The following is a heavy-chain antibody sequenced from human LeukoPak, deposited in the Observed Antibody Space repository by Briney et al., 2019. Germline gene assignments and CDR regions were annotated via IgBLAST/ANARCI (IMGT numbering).Heavy chain of an antibody. J-gene: IGHJ4*02. Sequence: ASVKVSCKTSGYTFTDYYMHWVRQAAGQGLEWMGWITPNSGGTKYAQKFQGRVTMTRDTSINTAYMELSRLRSDDTAVYYCARVSRFYYDSSGDFDYWGQGSLVTVSS. CDR2: ITPNSGGT. CDR3: ARVSRFYYDSSGDFDY. V-gene: IGHV1-2*02. CDR1: GYTFTDYY. D-gene: IGHD3-22*01.